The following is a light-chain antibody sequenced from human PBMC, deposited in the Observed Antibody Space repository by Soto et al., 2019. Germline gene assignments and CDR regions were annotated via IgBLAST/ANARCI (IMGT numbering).Light chain of an antibody. V-gene: IGKV1-39*01. CDR1: QNINTH. J-gene: IGKJ5*01. Sequence: DIQMTQSPSSLSASFGDRVSITCRASQNINTHLTWYQQKPGKAPRLLIYAATNLQDGVPSRFSGSGSGTDFTLTISSLQPEDFATYFCQQSYSTPSFGQGTRLEIK. CDR2: AAT. CDR3: QQSYSTPS.